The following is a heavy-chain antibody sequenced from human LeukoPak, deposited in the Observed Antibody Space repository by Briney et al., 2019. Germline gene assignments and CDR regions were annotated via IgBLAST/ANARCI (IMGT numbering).Heavy chain of an antibody. Sequence: ASVKVSCKASGYTFTSYGISWVRQAPGQGLEWMGWIITYNANTNYAQKLQGRVTLTRDMSTSTDYLELSSLRSEDTAVYYCARDNSVRDEAWWFNPWGQGTLVTVSS. J-gene: IGHJ5*02. D-gene: IGHD5-24*01. CDR3: ARDNSVRDEAWWFNP. CDR1: GYTFTSYG. CDR2: IITYNANT. V-gene: IGHV1-18*01.